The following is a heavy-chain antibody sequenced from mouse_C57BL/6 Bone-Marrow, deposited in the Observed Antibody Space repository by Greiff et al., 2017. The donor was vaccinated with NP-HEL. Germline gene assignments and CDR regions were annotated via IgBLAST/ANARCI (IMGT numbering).Heavy chain of an antibody. V-gene: IGHV1-4*01. CDR1: GYTFTSYT. Sequence: VQLKESGAELVRPGASVTMSCKASGYTFTSYTMHWVKQRPGQGLEWIGYINPSSGYTKYNQKFKDKATLTADKSSSTAYMQLSSLTSEDSAVYYCARLTGTFAYWGQGTLVTVSA. CDR2: INPSSGYT. D-gene: IGHD4-1*01. CDR3: ARLTGTFAY. J-gene: IGHJ3*01.